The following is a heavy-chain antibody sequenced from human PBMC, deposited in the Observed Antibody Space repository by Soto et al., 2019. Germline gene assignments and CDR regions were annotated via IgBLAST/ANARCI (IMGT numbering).Heavy chain of an antibody. CDR2: IKSRRENYEI. J-gene: IGHJ5*02. CDR3: VRYLDGGSLDL. D-gene: IGHD6-25*01. Sequence: EVQLVEPGGGWVQPGGSLKLSCTASGFMLSGSAVHWFRQASGKGLEWVSRIKSRRENYEIGYAAWVKGRFTISRDDSKNTAYLQMDSLRTDDTALYYCVRYLDGGSLDLWGQGTLVTVSS. V-gene: IGHV3-73*02. CDR1: GFMLSGSA.